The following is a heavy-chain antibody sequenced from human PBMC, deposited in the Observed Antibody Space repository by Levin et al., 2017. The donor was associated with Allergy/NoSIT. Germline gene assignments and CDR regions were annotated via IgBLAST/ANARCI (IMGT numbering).Heavy chain of an antibody. J-gene: IGHJ4*02. CDR3: ARLWYMRDYGDYDVNTDN. Sequence: ASVKVSCRASGYTFTGYFIHWVRQAPGQGLEWMGWINPHSGATNYAQKFQGRVTMTRDTSISTAYMELSRLRSDDTAVYYCARLWYMRDYGDYDVNTDNWGQGTLVTVSS. V-gene: IGHV1-2*02. CDR1: GYTFTGYF. D-gene: IGHD4-17*01. CDR2: INPHSGAT.